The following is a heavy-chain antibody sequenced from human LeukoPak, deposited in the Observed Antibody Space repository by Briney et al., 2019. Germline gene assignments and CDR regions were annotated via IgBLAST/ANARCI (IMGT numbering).Heavy chain of an antibody. V-gene: IGHV1-2*02. Sequence: ASVKVSCKASGYTFTGYYMHWVRQAPGQGLEWMGWINPNSGGTNYAQKFQGRVTMTRDTSISTAYMELSRLRSDDTAVYYCARDPNYGSGSYSFDPWGQGTLVTVSS. D-gene: IGHD3-10*01. CDR2: INPNSGGT. CDR1: GYTFTGYY. J-gene: IGHJ5*02. CDR3: ARDPNYGSGSYSFDP.